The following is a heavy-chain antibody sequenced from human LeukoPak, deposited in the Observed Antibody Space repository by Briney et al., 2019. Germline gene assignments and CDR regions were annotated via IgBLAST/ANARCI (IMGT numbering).Heavy chain of an antibody. CDR2: IKGDGIST. J-gene: IGHJ4*02. V-gene: IGHV3-74*01. CDR1: GFYFSSNW. D-gene: IGHD3-3*01. Sequence: GGSLRLSCAASGFYFSSNWMHWVRHAPGQGLVWVSRIKGDGISTNYADSVKGRFTISRDIAKNTLYLQMNSLRAEDTGVYYCAKDHYWSIDYWGRGTLVTVSS. CDR3: AKDHYWSIDY.